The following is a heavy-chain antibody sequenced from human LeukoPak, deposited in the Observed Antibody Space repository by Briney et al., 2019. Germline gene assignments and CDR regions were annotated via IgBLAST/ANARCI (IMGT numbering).Heavy chain of an antibody. J-gene: IGHJ4*02. D-gene: IGHD4-11*01. CDR2: IYPGDSDT. CDR1: GYIFDKYW. CDR3: ARRFGERLYSNNDAFDS. V-gene: IGHV5-51*01. Sequence: GESLKISCQASGYIFDKYWIGWVRQMPGKGLEWMGIIYPGDSDTEYGPPFQGQVTISVDKSINTVYLQWIRLKASDTAMYFCARRFGERLYSNNDAFDSWGQGTLVTVSS.